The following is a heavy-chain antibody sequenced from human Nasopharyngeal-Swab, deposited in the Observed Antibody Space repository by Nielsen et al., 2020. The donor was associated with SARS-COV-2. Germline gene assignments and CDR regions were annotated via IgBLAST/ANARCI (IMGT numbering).Heavy chain of an antibody. CDR2: ISSSSSYI. J-gene: IGHJ4*02. CDR3: AKGATVVALFDY. V-gene: IGHV3-21*04. Sequence: WIRQPPGKGLEWVSSISSSSSYIYYADSVKGRFTISRDNAKNSLYLQMNSLRAEDTALYHCAKGATVVALFDYWGQGTLVTVSS. D-gene: IGHD2-15*01.